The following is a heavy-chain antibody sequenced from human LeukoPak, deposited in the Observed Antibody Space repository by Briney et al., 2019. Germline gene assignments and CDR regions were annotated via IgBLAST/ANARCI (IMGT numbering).Heavy chain of an antibody. V-gene: IGHV3-33*01. CDR1: GFTLSSYG. CDR2: IWYDGSNK. J-gene: IGHJ4*02. CDR3: ARDGVYCSSTSCYLDY. Sequence: GRSLRLSCAASGFTLSSYGMHWVRQAPGKGLEWVAVIWYDGSNKYYADSVKGRFTISRDNSKNTLYLQMNSLRAEDTAVYYCARDGVYCSSTSCYLDYWGQGTLVTVSS. D-gene: IGHD2-2*01.